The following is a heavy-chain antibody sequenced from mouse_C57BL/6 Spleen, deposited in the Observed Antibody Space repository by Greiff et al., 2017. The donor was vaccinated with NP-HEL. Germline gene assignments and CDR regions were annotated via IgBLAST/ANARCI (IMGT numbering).Heavy chain of an antibody. Sequence: EVQLQQSGAELVRPGASVKLSCTASGFNIKDYYMHWVKQRPEQGLEWIGRIDPEDGDTEYAPKFQGKATMTADTSSNTAYLQLSSLTSEDTAVYYCTTAYYSNRYYAMDYWGQGTSVTVSS. CDR1: GFNIKDYY. CDR3: TTAYYSNRYYAMDY. V-gene: IGHV14-1*01. CDR2: IDPEDGDT. D-gene: IGHD2-5*01. J-gene: IGHJ4*01.